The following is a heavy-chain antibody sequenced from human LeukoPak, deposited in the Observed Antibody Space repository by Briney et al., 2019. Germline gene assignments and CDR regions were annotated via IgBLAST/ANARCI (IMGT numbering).Heavy chain of an antibody. CDR3: ARDVSGVKF. D-gene: IGHD3-10*01. Sequence: GRSLRLSCAASEFTFSSYSMNWVRQAPGKGLEWVSYISSTSSYTNYADSVKGRFTISRDNAKNSLYLQMNSLRAEDTAVYYCARDVSGVKFWGQGTLVTVSS. V-gene: IGHV3-21*05. J-gene: IGHJ4*02. CDR1: EFTFSSYS. CDR2: ISSTSSYT.